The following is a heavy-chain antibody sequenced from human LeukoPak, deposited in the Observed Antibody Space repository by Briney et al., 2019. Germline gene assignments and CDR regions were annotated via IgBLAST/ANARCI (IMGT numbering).Heavy chain of an antibody. Sequence: SETLSLTCTVCGGSVKSYYGSWMRQPRGRGREGIGYIYYSGSTNNNPSLKSRVTISVHTSKNQFSLKLSSVTAADTAVYYCARGITIFGVVLYFDYWGQGTLVTVSS. J-gene: IGHJ4*02. CDR1: GGSVKSYY. CDR3: ARGITIFGVVLYFDY. D-gene: IGHD3-3*01. V-gene: IGHV4-59*02. CDR2: IYYSGST.